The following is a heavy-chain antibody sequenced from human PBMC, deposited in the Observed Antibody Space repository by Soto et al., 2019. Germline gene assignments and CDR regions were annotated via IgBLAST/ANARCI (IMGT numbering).Heavy chain of an antibody. CDR2: VNQDGGEK. Sequence: EVQLVESGGGLVQPGGSLRLSCAASGFTFSSYWMSWFRQAPGKGLEWVANVNQDGGEKFYVGSVKGRFTISRDNAMNSLYLQMNSLRAEDTAVYYCARGRPVPYWGQGTLVTVSS. CDR1: GFTFSSYW. D-gene: IGHD3-10*01. V-gene: IGHV3-7*01. J-gene: IGHJ4*02. CDR3: ARGRPVPY.